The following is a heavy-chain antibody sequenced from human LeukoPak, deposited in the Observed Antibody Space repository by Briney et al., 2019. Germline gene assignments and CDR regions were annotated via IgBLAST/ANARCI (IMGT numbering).Heavy chain of an antibody. V-gene: IGHV4-34*01. J-gene: IGHJ4*02. D-gene: IGHD5-24*01. CDR3: ARGRDGYNLDFDY. CDR2: INHSGST. CDR1: GGSFSGYY. Sequence: SETLSLTCAVYGGSFSGYYWSWIRQPPGKGLEWIGEINHSGSTNYNPSLKSRVTISVDTSKNQFSLKLSSVTAADTAVYYCARGRDGYNLDFDYWGQGTLVTVSS.